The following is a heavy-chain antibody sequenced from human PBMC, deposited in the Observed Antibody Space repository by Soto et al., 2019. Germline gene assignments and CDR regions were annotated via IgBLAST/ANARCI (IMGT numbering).Heavy chain of an antibody. CDR2: ISSSSSYI. CDR1: GFNFSSYS. D-gene: IGHD3-10*01. V-gene: IGHV3-21*01. J-gene: IGHJ6*03. Sequence: PGGSLRLSCAASGFNFSSYSMNWVRKAPGKGLEWVSSISSSSSYIYYADSVKGRFTISRDNAKNSLYLQMNSLRAEDTAVYYCARAPPYGSGYMDVWGKGTTVTVSS. CDR3: ARAPPYGSGYMDV.